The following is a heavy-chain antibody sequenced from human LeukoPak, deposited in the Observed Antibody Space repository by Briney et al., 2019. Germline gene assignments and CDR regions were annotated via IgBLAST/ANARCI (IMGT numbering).Heavy chain of an antibody. V-gene: IGHV1-46*01. Sequence: GASVKVSCKAFGYTFTSNYMHWVRQAPGQGPEWMGVISPSGGSTTYAQKFQGRVTLTRDMSTSTDYLELSSLRSEDTAVYYCARYYDHMDVWGKGTTVTVSS. CDR3: ARYYDHMDV. CDR2: ISPSGGST. J-gene: IGHJ6*03. CDR1: GYTFTSNY.